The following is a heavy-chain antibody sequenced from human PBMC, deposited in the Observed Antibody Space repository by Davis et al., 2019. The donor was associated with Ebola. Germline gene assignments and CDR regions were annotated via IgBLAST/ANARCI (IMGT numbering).Heavy chain of an antibody. CDR1: GFTVSSNY. CDR2: IYSGGST. Sequence: GESLKISCAASGFTVSSNYMSWVRQAPGKGLEWVSVIYSGGSTYYADSVKGRFTISRDNSKNTLYLQMNSLRAEDTAVYYCARDQYFDSSGDAFDIWGQGTMVTVSS. J-gene: IGHJ3*02. CDR3: ARDQYFDSSGDAFDI. D-gene: IGHD3-22*01. V-gene: IGHV3-53*01.